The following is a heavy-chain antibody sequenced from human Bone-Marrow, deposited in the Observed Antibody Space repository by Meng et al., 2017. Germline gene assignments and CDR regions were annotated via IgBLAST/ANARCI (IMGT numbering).Heavy chain of an antibody. CDR3: ARGVGGVVVPAAANWFDP. CDR2: ISSSSSYI. V-gene: IGHV3-21*01. J-gene: IGHJ5*02. Sequence: GESLKISCAASGFTFSSYSMNWVRQAPGKGLEWVSSISSSSSYIYYADSVKGRFTISRDNAKNSLYLQMNSLRAEDTAVYYCARGVGGVVVPAAANWFDPWGQGTLVTVSS. D-gene: IGHD2-2*01. CDR1: GFTFSSYS.